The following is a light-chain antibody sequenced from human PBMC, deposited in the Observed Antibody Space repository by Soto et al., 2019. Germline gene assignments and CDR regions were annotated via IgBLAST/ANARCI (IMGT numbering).Light chain of an antibody. Sequence: SVLTQPASVSGSPGQSITISSTGTSSDVGGFNYVSWYQQRPGKAPNLMIYDVTNRPSGVSYRFSGSKSGNTASLTISGLQAEDEADYYCNSYTSSSTYVFGTGTKVTVL. CDR2: DVT. V-gene: IGLV2-14*03. CDR1: SSDVGGFNY. J-gene: IGLJ1*01. CDR3: NSYTSSSTYV.